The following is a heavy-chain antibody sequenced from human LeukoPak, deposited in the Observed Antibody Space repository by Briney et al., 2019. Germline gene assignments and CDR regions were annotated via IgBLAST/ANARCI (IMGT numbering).Heavy chain of an antibody. CDR1: GFTFSHYG. Sequence: GRSLRLSCEASGFTFSHYGIHWVRQTPGKGLEWVAAISSDGVEKHYADSVKGRFTISRDNSKGTLYLQMNSLRAEDTALYYCAREGHYDILTGYSPVEYYFYYMDVWGKGTTVTVSS. CDR2: ISSDGVEK. CDR3: AREGHYDILTGYSPVEYYFYYMDV. J-gene: IGHJ6*03. D-gene: IGHD3-9*01. V-gene: IGHV3-30*04.